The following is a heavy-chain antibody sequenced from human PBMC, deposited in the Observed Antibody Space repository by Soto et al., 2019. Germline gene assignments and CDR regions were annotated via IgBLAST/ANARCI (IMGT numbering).Heavy chain of an antibody. J-gene: IGHJ3*02. CDR2: ISYDGGIK. CDR3: AKLPWGFNYYDRSEYRATDNDAFYI. D-gene: IGHD3-22*01. Sequence: QMQLVESGGGVVQPGTSLRVSCAASGFTFSHYGIHWVRQAPGKGLEGVAVISYDGGIKLYADSVRDRFAISSDNSKDTLYLHRNTLGPDHTAVYYCAKLPWGFNYYDRSEYRATDNDAFYIWCQGTMVTVSS. CDR1: GFTFSHYG. V-gene: IGHV3-30*18.